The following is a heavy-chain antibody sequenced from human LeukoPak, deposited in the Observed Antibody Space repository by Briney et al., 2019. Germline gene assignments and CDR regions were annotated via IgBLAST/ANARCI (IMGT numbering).Heavy chain of an antibody. D-gene: IGHD2-8*02. CDR3: ARALVFYYMDV. V-gene: IGHV3-21*01. Sequence: PGGSLRLSCAASRFTFSSYSMNWVRQAPGKGLGWVSSISSSGSFIYYADSVKGRFTISRDNAKNSLYLQMNSLRAEDTAVYYCARALVFYYMDVWGKGTTVTISS. CDR2: ISSSGSFI. J-gene: IGHJ6*03. CDR1: RFTFSSYS.